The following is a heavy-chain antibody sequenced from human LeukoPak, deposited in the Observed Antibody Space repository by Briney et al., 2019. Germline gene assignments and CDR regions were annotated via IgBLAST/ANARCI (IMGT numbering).Heavy chain of an antibody. V-gene: IGHV4-34*01. J-gene: IGHJ6*03. CDR1: GGSLSGYY. CDR3: ALSAARHYFYFMDV. Sequence: SETLSLTCNVYGGSLSGYYWTWIRQPPGKGVEWIGDINDSGSTNYSPSLKSRVTMSLNSDTSQFSLNLDSVTAADTGVYYCALSAARHYFYFMDVWGEGTTVTVSS. CDR2: INDSGST. D-gene: IGHD6-6*01.